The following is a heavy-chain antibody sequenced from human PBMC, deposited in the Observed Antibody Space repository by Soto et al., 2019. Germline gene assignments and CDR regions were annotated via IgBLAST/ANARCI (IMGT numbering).Heavy chain of an antibody. CDR2: ISGSGGST. Sequence: TXXSLRLCYAASGFTFSSYAMSWVRQAPGKGLEWVSAISGSGGSTYYADSVKGRFTISRDNSKNTLYLQMNSLRAEDTAVYYCASGEASSGWYPFDYWGQGTLVTVSS. J-gene: IGHJ4*02. D-gene: IGHD6-19*01. V-gene: IGHV3-23*01. CDR1: GFTFSSYA. CDR3: ASGEASSGWYPFDY.